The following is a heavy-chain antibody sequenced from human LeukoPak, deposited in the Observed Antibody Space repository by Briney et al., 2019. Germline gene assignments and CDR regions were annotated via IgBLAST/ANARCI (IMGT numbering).Heavy chain of an antibody. CDR2: IDYSGST. CDR1: GGSISSSDYY. D-gene: IGHD3-22*01. CDR3: ARDRWDTSGYYSTFDY. Sequence: SQTLSLTCTVSGGSISSSDYYWSWIRQPPGKGLEWIGYIDYSGSTYYNPSLKSRVTISLDTSKNQFSLRLTSVTAADTAVYYWARDRWDTSGYYSTFDYWGRGTLVTVSS. J-gene: IGHJ4*02. V-gene: IGHV4-30-4*08.